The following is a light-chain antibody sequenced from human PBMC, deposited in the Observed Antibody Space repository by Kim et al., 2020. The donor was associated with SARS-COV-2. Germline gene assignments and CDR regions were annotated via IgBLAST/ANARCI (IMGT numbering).Light chain of an antibody. CDR1: SLRSNY. CDR3: SSRDTSGNHWV. V-gene: IGLV3-19*01. J-gene: IGLJ3*02. Sequence: SSELTQDPAVSVALGQTVRITCQGDSLRSNYGSWYQQKPGQAPVLLIYGKNKRPSGIPDRFSGSTSGDTASLTITGAQAEDEVDYFCSSRDTSGNHWVFGGGTQLTVL. CDR2: GKN.